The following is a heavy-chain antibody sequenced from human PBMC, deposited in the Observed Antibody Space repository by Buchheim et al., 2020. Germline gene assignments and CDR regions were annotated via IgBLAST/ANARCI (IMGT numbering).Heavy chain of an antibody. Sequence: QLQESGPGLVKPSETLSLTCTSSGVSISTSSHHWAWIRQPPGKGLEWIASISDTGNTYYRSSLKLRVTIPIDNANHQFSPTVRTVNAAGSAVYYCSRDEKSSSDFGRQGTL. V-gene: IGHV4-39*02. CDR2: ISDTGNT. CDR3: SRDEKSSSDF. J-gene: IGHJ4*02. D-gene: IGHD3-10*01. CDR1: GVSISTSSHH.